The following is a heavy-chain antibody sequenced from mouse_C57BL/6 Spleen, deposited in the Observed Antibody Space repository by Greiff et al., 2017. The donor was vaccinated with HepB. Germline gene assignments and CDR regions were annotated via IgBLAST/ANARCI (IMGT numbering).Heavy chain of an antibody. CDR1: GYTFTSYW. D-gene: IGHD2-4*01. J-gene: IGHJ4*01. Sequence: VQLQQPGAELVKPGASVKLSCKASGYTFTSYWMQWVKQRPGQGLEWIGEIDPSDSYTNYNQKFKGKATLTVDTSSSTAYMQLSSLTSEDSAVYYWARHIEDYDRDYAMDYWGQGTSVTVSS. CDR2: IDPSDSYT. V-gene: IGHV1-50*01. CDR3: ARHIEDYDRDYAMDY.